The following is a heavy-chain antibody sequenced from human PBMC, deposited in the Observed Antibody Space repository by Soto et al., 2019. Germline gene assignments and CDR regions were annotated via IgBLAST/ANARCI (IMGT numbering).Heavy chain of an antibody. D-gene: IGHD6-13*01. CDR1: GGSISSSNW. CDR3: ARDYPYSSSWYGSRAFDY. Sequence: QVQLQESGPGLVKPSGTLSLTCAVSGGSISSSNWWSWVRQPPGKGLEWIGEIYHSGSTNYNPSLKSRVTISVDKSKNQFSLKLSSVTAADTAVYYCARDYPYSSSWYGSRAFDYWGQGTLVTVSS. CDR2: IYHSGST. J-gene: IGHJ4*02. V-gene: IGHV4-4*02.